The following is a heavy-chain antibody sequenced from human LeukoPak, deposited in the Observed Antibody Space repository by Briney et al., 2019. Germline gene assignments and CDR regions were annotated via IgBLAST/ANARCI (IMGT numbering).Heavy chain of an antibody. CDR1: GGSISISTYY. J-gene: IGHJ4*02. CDR3: AKYTTEGSFDY. V-gene: IGHV4-61*01. Sequence: SETLSLTCTVSGGSISISTYYWSWIRQPPGKGLEWIGYINYSGTTIYNPSLNSQVTISVDTSKNQFSLTLTSVTAADTTVYYCAKYTTEGSFDYWGQGTLVTVSS. D-gene: IGHD2-2*02. CDR2: INYSGTT.